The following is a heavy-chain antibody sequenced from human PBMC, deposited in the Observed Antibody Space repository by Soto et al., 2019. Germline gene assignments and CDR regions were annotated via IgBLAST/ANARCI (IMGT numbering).Heavy chain of an antibody. CDR3: AAMVRGVRPYYYYGMDV. D-gene: IGHD3-10*01. CDR1: GFTFSSYG. J-gene: IGHJ6*02. CDR2: IWYDGSNK. Sequence: TGGSLRLSCAASGFTFSSYGMHWVRQAPGKGLEWVAVIWYDGSNKYYADSVKGRFTISRDNSKNTLYLQMNSLRAEDTAVYYCAAMVRGVRPYYYYGMDVWGQGTTVTVSS. V-gene: IGHV3-33*01.